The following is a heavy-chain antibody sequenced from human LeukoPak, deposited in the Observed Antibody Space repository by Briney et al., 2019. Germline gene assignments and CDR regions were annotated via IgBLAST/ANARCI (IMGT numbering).Heavy chain of an antibody. CDR3: AREVGYLLGEYRLGF. V-gene: IGHV1-2*02. CDR2: INPNSGGT. D-gene: IGHD3-10*01. Sequence: ASVKVSCKASGHTFTGYYMHWVRQAPGQGLEWMGWINPNSGGTNYAQKFQGRVTMTRDTSISTAYMELSRLRSDDTAVYYCAREVGYLLGEYRLGFWGPGTLVTVSS. J-gene: IGHJ4*02. CDR1: GHTFTGYY.